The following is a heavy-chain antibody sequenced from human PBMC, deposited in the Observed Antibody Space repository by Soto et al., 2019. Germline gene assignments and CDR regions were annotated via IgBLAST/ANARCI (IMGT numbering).Heavy chain of an antibody. CDR3: ASLIFLEYFDY. D-gene: IGHD3-3*01. CDR2: INHSGST. CDR1: GGSFSGYY. V-gene: IGHV4-34*01. J-gene: IGHJ4*02. Sequence: PSETLSLTCAVYGGSFSGYYWSWIRQPPGKGLEWIGEINHSGSTNYNPSLKSRVTISVDTSKNQFSLKLSSVTAADTAVYYCASLIFLEYFDYWGQGTLVTVSS.